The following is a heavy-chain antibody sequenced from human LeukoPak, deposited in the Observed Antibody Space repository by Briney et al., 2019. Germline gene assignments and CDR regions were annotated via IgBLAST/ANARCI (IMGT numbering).Heavy chain of an antibody. V-gene: IGHV3-33*06. CDR3: AKSSRYGTGWYGRIDY. CDR1: GFIFSSHG. D-gene: IGHD6-19*01. Sequence: GGSLRLSCAASGFIFSSHGMRWVRQAPGKGLEWVAVIWYDGSNEYYADSVKGRFTISRDNSKNTLYLQMNSLRADDTAVYYCAKSSRYGTGWYGRIDYWGQGTLVTVSS. CDR2: IWYDGSNE. J-gene: IGHJ4*02.